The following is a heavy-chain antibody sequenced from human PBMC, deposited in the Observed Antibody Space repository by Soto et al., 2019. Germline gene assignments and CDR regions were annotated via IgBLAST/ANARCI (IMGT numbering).Heavy chain of an antibody. V-gene: IGHV2-5*02. CDR1: GFSLTETGMG. Sequence: QITLKESGPTLVKPTQTLTLTCTFSGFSLTETGMGVGWIRQPPGKALEWLALIYWDDDKRYSPSLKRGLTISKDASKNQVVLTKTNVDAVDTATYYCAHRRSGYFDSWGQGTLVTVS. CDR2: IYWDDDK. J-gene: IGHJ4*02. CDR3: AHRRSGYFDS.